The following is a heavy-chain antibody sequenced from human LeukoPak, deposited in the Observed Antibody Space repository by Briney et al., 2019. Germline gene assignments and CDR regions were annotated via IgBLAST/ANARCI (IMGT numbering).Heavy chain of an antibody. CDR3: ARDEVGVGATHDY. CDR1: GFIFTKYW. V-gene: IGHV3-74*01. J-gene: IGHJ4*02. CDR2: VNSDGSAT. D-gene: IGHD1-26*01. Sequence: GGSLRLSCAASGFIFTKYWMHWVRQAPGKGLVWVSHVNSDGSATSYADSVKGRFTISRDNAKNTLYLQMNSLRAEDTAVYYCARDEVGVGATHDYWGQGTLVTVSS.